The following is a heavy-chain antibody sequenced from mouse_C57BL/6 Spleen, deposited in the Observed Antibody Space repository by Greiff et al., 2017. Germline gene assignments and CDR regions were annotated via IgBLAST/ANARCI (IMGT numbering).Heavy chain of an antibody. V-gene: IGHV1-61*01. CDR2: IYPSDSET. CDR3: ARRGYDYDGPDY. Sequence: QVQLQQPGAELVRPGSSVKLSCKASGYTFTSYWMAWVKQRPGQGLEWIGNIYPSDSETHYNQKFKDKATLTVDKSSSTAYMQLSSLTSEDSAVYYCARRGYDYDGPDYWGQGTTLTVSS. D-gene: IGHD2-4*01. CDR1: GYTFTSYW. J-gene: IGHJ2*01.